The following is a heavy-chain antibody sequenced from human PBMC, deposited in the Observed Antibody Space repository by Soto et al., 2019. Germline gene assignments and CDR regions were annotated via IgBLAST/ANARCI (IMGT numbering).Heavy chain of an antibody. CDR3: ATSLFWPGYFDL. CDR1: EFTVSSNY. Sequence: EVQLVESGGDLIQAGGSLRLSCAASEFTVSSNYMTWVHQAPGKGLECVSAIFRDGNTYYADSVKGRFTISRDNSKNTVCLQMDSLRAEDTAVYYCATSLFWPGYFDLWGRGTLVTVSS. V-gene: IGHV3-53*01. CDR2: IFRDGNT. J-gene: IGHJ2*01. D-gene: IGHD2-21*01.